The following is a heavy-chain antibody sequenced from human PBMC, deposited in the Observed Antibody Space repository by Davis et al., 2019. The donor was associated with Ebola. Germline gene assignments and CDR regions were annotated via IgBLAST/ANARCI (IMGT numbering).Heavy chain of an antibody. J-gene: IGHJ4*02. CDR2: ISSSGSTI. V-gene: IGHV3-48*04. CDR3: AREGRPYYDFWSGYLDGPDY. CDR1: GFPFSSYA. D-gene: IGHD3-3*01. Sequence: GGSLRLSCAASGFPFSSYAMNWVRQAPGKGLEWVSYISSSGSTIYYADSVKGRFTISRDNAKNSLYLQMNSLRAEDTAVYYCAREGRPYYDFWSGYLDGPDYWGQGTLVTVSS.